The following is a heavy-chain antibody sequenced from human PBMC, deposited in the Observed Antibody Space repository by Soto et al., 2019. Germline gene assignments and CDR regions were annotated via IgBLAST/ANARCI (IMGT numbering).Heavy chain of an antibody. CDR2: ISYDGGNT. CDR1: GFTFSNYA. J-gene: IGHJ3*02. V-gene: IGHV3-30-3*01. D-gene: IGHD1-26*01. Sequence: QVQLVESGGGVVQPGRSLRLSCAASGFTFSNYAMHWVRQAPGKGLEWVAVISYDGGNTYYADSVKGRFTISRDNSKNTRYLQMNSLRAEDTAMSYCARNSGSYYGDAFAIWGQGTMVTVSS. CDR3: ARNSGSYYGDAFAI.